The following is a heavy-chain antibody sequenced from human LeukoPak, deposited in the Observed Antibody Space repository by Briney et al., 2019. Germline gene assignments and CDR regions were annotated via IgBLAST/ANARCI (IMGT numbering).Heavy chain of an antibody. CDR3: AKDYGPPDY. D-gene: IGHD3-16*01. J-gene: IGHJ4*02. Sequence: GGSLRLSCAASGFTFSNYAMSWVRQAPGKGLEWISAISGSGGSTYYADSVKGRFTISRDNSNKTLYLQMNSLRAEDTAVYYCAKDYGPPDYWGQGTLVTVSS. V-gene: IGHV3-23*01. CDR1: GFTFSNYA. CDR2: ISGSGGST.